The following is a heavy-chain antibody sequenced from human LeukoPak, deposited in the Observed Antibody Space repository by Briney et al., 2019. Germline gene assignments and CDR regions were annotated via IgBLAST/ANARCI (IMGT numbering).Heavy chain of an antibody. CDR3: AKDFQTCGELSFDG. V-gene: IGHV3-23*01. CDR2: VSGSASNT. D-gene: IGHD4-17*01. CDR1: GFTFSNFA. Sequence: AGGSLRLSCAASGFTFSNFAMSWVRQAPGKGLEWVSTVSGSASNTYYADSVKGRFTVSRDNSRNTLDLQLNSLRADDTAVYYCAKDFQTCGELSFDGWGQGTLVTVSS. J-gene: IGHJ4*02.